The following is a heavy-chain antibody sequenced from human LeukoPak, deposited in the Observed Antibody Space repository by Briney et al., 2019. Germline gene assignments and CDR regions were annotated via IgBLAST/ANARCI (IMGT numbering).Heavy chain of an antibody. J-gene: IGHJ6*02. CDR3: ARDGVPGSRDV. CDR2: VDREGSDK. V-gene: IGHV3-7*01. CDR1: GFAFSSYW. D-gene: IGHD3-16*01. Sequence: GGSLRLSCAPSGFAFSSYWMNWVRQAPGKGLEWVANVDREGSDKNYVDSVKGRFTISRDNAKNSLYLQMNSLRVEDTAVYYCARDGVPGSRDVWGQGTTVTVS.